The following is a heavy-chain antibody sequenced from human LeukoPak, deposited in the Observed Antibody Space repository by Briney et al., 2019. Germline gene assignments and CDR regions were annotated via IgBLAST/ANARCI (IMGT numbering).Heavy chain of an antibody. J-gene: IGHJ4*02. CDR2: IYYSGST. Sequence: PSETLFLTCTVSGGSISSSSYYWGWIRQPPGKGLEWIGSIYYSGSTYYNPSLKSRVTISVDTSKNQFSLKLSSVTAADTAVYYCARDVLRGLADYWGQGTLVTVSS. V-gene: IGHV4-39*07. CDR3: ARDVLRGLADY. CDR1: GGSISSSSYY. D-gene: IGHD2-8*01.